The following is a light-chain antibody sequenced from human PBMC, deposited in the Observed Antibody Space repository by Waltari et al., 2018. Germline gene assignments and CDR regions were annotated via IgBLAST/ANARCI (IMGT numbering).Light chain of an antibody. V-gene: IGLV1-47*01. CDR2: RNN. Sequence: QSVLTQPPSASGTPGQRVTIFCSGSTSNIGSNYVYWYQHLPGTAPKVLIYRNNRRPSGGPDRFSGSKSDTAASLAISGLRSEDDAHYYCAVWDDSLSGWVFGGGTKVTVL. CDR3: AVWDDSLSGWV. J-gene: IGLJ3*02. CDR1: TSNIGSNY.